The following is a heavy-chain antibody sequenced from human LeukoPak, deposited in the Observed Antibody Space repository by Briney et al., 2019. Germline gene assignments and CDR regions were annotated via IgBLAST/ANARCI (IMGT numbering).Heavy chain of an antibody. V-gene: IGHV4-59*01. D-gene: IGHD3-9*01. Sequence: SETLSLTCTVSGGSISNYYWSWIRQPPGKGLEWIGYIYYTGSINYKSSLKSRVTISVDTSKNQFSLKLSSVTAADTAVYYCARDTRGDILTGAHAFDIWGQGTMVTVSS. J-gene: IGHJ3*02. CDR1: GGSISNYY. CDR3: ARDTRGDILTGAHAFDI. CDR2: IYYTGSI.